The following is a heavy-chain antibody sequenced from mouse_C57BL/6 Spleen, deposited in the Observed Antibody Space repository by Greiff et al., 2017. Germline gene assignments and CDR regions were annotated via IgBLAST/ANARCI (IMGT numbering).Heavy chain of an antibody. J-gene: IGHJ1*03. Sequence: QVQLQQPGAELVMPGASVKLSCKASGYTFTSYWMHWVKQRPGQGLEWIGEIDPSDSYTNYNQKFKGKSTLTVDKSSSTAYMQLSSLTSEYSAVYYCSRENYYGSIRYFDVWGTGTTVTVSS. CDR1: GYTFTSYW. CDR3: SRENYYGSIRYFDV. CDR2: IDPSDSYT. V-gene: IGHV1-69*01. D-gene: IGHD1-1*01.